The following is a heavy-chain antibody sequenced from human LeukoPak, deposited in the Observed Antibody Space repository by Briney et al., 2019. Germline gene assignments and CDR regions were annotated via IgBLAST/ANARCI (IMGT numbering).Heavy chain of an antibody. CDR1: GYTFTSYD. CDR3: ARGITMVRRVMFWFDP. V-gene: IGHV1-8*01. J-gene: IGHJ5*02. CDR2: MNPNSGNT. D-gene: IGHD3-10*01. Sequence: GASVKVSCKASGYTFTSYDINWVRQATGQGLEWMGWMNPNSGNTGYAQKFQGRVTMTRNTSISTAYMELSSLRSEDTAVYYCARGITMVRRVMFWFDPWGQGTLVTVSS.